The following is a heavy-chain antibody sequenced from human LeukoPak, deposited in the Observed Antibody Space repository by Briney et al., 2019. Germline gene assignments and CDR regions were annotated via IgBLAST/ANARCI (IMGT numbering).Heavy chain of an antibody. CDR2: VKNKANSYTT. Sequence: GGSLRLSCATSGFTFSDHYMDWVRQALGKGLEWVGRVKNKANSYTTKYAASVRGRFIISRDESKKSLYLQMNSLRVEDTAVYYCTSWGDTTAEYFQRWGQGTLVTVSS. J-gene: IGHJ1*01. CDR3: TSWGDTTAEYFQR. CDR1: GFTFSDHY. V-gene: IGHV3-72*01. D-gene: IGHD2-21*02.